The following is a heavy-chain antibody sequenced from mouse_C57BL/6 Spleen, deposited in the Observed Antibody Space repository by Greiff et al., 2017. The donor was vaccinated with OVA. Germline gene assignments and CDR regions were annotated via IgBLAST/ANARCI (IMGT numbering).Heavy chain of an antibody. V-gene: IGHV1-50*01. CDR1: GYTFTSYW. D-gene: IGHD2-5*01. Sequence: VQLQQPGAELVKPGASVKRGVESSGYTFTSYWMQWVKQRPGQGLEWIGEIDPSDSYTNYNQKFKGKATLTVDTSSSTAYMQLSSLTSEDSAVYYCATYSNSYYFDYWGQGTTLTVSS. J-gene: IGHJ2*01. CDR2: IDPSDSYT. CDR3: ATYSNSYYFDY.